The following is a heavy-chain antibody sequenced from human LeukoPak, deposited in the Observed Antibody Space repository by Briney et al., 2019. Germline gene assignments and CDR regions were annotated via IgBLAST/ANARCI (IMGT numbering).Heavy chain of an antibody. V-gene: IGHV4-30-2*05. CDR3: ARGTTRYCSGGSCYSDAFDI. J-gene: IGHJ3*02. CDR2: IYHSGST. D-gene: IGHD2-15*01. Sequence: TLSLTCTVSSGSISSGGYYWTWIRQPPGKGLEWIGYIYHSGSTYYNPSLKSRVTISVDTSKNQFSLKLSSVTAADTAVYYCARGTTRYCSGGSCYSDAFDIWGQGTMVTVSS. CDR1: SGSISSGGYY.